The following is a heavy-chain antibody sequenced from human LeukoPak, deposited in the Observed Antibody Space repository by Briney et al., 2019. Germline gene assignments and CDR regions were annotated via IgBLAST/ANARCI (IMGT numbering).Heavy chain of an antibody. CDR2: IIPIFGTA. V-gene: IGHV1-69*13. J-gene: IGHJ6*03. D-gene: IGHD2-15*01. Sequence: PGASVKVSCKASGGTFSSYAISWVRQAPGQGLEWMGGIIPIFGTANYAQKFQGRVTITADESTSTAYMELSSLRSEDTAVYYCASPLKGIVDYYYYYYMDVWGKGTTVTVSS. CDR3: ASPLKGIVDYYYYYYMDV. CDR1: GGTFSSYA.